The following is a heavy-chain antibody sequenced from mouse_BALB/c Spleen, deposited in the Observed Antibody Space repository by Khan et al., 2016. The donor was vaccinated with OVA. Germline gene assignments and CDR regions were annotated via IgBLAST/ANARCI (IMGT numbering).Heavy chain of an antibody. D-gene: IGHD1-1*01. CDR3: AKEATTVEAPLDY. CDR2: ILPGRGTT. J-gene: IGHJ2*01. Sequence: QVQLQQSGAELMKPGASVKISCKATGYTFSSSWIEWVRQRPGHGLEWIGEILPGRGTTNYNEKFKGKATFTADTTSNTAYMQLSSLTSEDSAVYYCAKEATTVEAPLDYWGQGTTLTVSS. V-gene: IGHV1-9*01. CDR1: GYTFSSSW.